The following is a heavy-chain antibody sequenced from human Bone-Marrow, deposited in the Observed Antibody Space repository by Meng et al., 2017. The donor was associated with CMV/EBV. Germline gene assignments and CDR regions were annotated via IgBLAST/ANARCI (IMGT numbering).Heavy chain of an antibody. Sequence: GGSLRLSCAASGFTFSSYDMHWVRQATGKGLEWVSAIGTAGDTYYPGSVKGRFTISRENAKNSLYLQMNSLRAGDTAVYYCARGPSYFDFWSGYDYWGQGTLVTVSS. D-gene: IGHD3-3*01. CDR2: IGTAGDT. CDR1: GFTFSSYD. CDR3: ARGPSYFDFWSGYDY. J-gene: IGHJ4*02. V-gene: IGHV3-13*01.